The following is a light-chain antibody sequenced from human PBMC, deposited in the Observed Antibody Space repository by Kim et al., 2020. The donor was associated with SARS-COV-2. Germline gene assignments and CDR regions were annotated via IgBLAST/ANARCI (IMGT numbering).Light chain of an antibody. Sequence: EIVLTQSPVTLSVSPGERATLSCRASQSVSSNLAWYQQKPGQAPRLLISDASTRVTGILARFSGSGSGTEFTLTITSLQSEDFAVYYCQQYNTWLYTFGQGTKLEI. V-gene: IGKV3-15*01. CDR2: DAS. CDR3: QQYNTWLYT. CDR1: QSVSSN. J-gene: IGKJ2*01.